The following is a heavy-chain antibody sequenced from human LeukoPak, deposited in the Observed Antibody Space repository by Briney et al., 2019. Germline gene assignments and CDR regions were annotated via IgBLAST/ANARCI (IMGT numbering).Heavy chain of an antibody. CDR2: IKQDGSEK. J-gene: IGHJ4*02. D-gene: IGHD3-10*01. CDR3: ARVLWFGELLL. V-gene: IGHV3-7*01. Sequence: GGSLRLSCAASGFTFSSYWMSWIRQAPGKGLEWVANIKQDGSEKYYVDSVKGRFTISRDNAKNSLYLQMNSLRAEDTAVYYCARVLWFGELLLWGQGTLVTVSS. CDR1: GFTFSSYW.